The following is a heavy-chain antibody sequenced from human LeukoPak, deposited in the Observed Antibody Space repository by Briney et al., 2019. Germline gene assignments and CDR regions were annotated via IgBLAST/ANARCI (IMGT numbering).Heavy chain of an antibody. J-gene: IGHJ2*01. CDR2: ISGNGRNT. CDR3: ARGRGVYGYWYFDL. CDR1: GFTFSSYV. Sequence: PGGSLRLSCAASGFTFSSYVMSWVRQAPGKGLEWVSPISGNGRNTYYADSVKGRFTISRDNSKITVYLEMNSLRAEDTAVYYCARGRGVYGYWYFDLWGRGTLVTVSS. D-gene: IGHD2-15*01. V-gene: IGHV3-23*01.